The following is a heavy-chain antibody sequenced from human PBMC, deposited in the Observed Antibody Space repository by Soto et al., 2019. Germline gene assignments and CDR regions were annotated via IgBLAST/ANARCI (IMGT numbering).Heavy chain of an antibody. CDR3: ARRGPDIVLVPAAIWFDP. J-gene: IGHJ5*02. CDR1: GYTFTSYD. CDR2: MNPNSGNT. D-gene: IGHD2-2*01. V-gene: IGHV1-8*01. Sequence: QVQLVQSGAEVKKPGASVKVSCKASGYTFTSYDINWVRQATGQGLEWMGWMNPNSGNTGYAQKFQGRVTMTRNTSISTAYMELSSLRSEDTAVYYCARRGPDIVLVPAAIWFDPWGQGTLVTVSS.